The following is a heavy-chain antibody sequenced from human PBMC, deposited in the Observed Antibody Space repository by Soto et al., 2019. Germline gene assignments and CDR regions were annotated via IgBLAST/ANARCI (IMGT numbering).Heavy chain of an antibody. Sequence: GGSLRLSCAASGFTFSSYAMHWVRQAPGKGLEWVAVISYDGSNKYYADSVKGRFTISRDNSKNTLYLQMNSLRAEDTAVYYCARDWGGDHYYGMDVWGQGTTVTVSS. CDR1: GFTFSSYA. CDR3: ARDWGGDHYYGMDV. J-gene: IGHJ6*02. D-gene: IGHD2-21*02. V-gene: IGHV3-30-3*01. CDR2: ISYDGSNK.